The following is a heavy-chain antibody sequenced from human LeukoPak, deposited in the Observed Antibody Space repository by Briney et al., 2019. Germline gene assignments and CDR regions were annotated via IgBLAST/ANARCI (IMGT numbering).Heavy chain of an antibody. J-gene: IGHJ3*02. CDR2: IYDSGST. CDR1: GGSIREYY. D-gene: IGHD3-10*01. V-gene: IGHV4-59*01. CDR3: ARELVRGVIGAFDI. Sequence: SETLSLTCTVSGGSIREYYLSWIRQPPGKGLDWIGYIYDSGSTNYNPSLKSRVTISVDTSKNHFSLKLSSVTAADTAVYYCARELVRGVIGAFDIWGQGTMVTVSS.